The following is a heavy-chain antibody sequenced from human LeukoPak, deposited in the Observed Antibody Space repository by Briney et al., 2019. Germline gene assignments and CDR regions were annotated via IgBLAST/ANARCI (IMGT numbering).Heavy chain of an antibody. CDR2: ISSNSI. CDR3: ARYYYDTSDYYALYSYYYYIDV. CDR1: GFTFSSYR. V-gene: IGHV3-21*01. Sequence: GGSLRLSCAASGFTFSSYRMNWVRQAPGKGLEWVSFISSNSIYYVDSVKGRFTISRDNTKNSLYLQMNSLRAEDTAVYYCARYYYDTSDYYALYSYYYYIDVWGKGTTVTVSS. J-gene: IGHJ6*03. D-gene: IGHD3-22*01.